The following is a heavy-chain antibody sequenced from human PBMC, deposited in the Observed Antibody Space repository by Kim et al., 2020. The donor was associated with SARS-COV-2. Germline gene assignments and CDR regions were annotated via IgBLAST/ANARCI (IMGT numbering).Heavy chain of an antibody. V-gene: IGHV4-59*01. J-gene: IGHJ5*01. Sequence: SETLSLTCTVSSDSMSSYYWSWIRQLPGKGLEWIGYIFYSGSTNYNPSLKSRVTISWDTSRNQFSLDLTSVIDADTAVYYCARSEGRASWHQFDSWGQG. CDR2: IFYSGST. CDR3: ARSEGRASWHQFDS. CDR1: SDSMSSYY.